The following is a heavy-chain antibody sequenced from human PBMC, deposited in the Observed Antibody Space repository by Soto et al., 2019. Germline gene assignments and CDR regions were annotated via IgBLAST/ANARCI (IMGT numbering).Heavy chain of an antibody. Sequence: VYLVESGGDLVQPGRSLRLTCLASGFLFDDFDMHWVRQGPGKGLEWVAGISWRTGDIVYADSVKGRFTISGDKAKQSLYLEMESLSIDDTAMYYCVKDQLLGGALGWWGFDGWGQGTLVTVSS. CDR3: VKDQLLGGALGWWGFDG. CDR2: ISWRTGDI. D-gene: IGHD1-26*01. CDR1: GFLFDDFD. V-gene: IGHV3-9*01. J-gene: IGHJ4*02.